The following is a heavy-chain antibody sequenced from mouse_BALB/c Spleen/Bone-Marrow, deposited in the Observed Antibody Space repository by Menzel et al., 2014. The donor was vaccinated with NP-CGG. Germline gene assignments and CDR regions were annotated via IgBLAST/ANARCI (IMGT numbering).Heavy chain of an antibody. J-gene: IGHJ2*01. CDR2: IDPENGNT. CDR1: GFSIKDYY. V-gene: IGHV14-1*02. Sequence: VQLKESGAELVRPGALVKLSCKASGFSIKDYYMHWVKQRPEQGLEWIGWIDPENGNTIYDPKFQGKASITADTSSNTAYLQLSSLTSEDTAVYYCARWGNYYFDYWGQGTTLTVSS. CDR3: ARWGNYYFDY.